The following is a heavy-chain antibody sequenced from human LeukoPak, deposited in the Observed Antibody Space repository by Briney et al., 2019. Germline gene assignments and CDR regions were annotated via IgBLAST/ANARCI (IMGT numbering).Heavy chain of an antibody. Sequence: GGSLRLSCAASGFTFSSYAMHWVRQAPGKGLEWVAVISYDGSNKYYADSVKGRFTISRDNSKNTLYLQMNSRRAEDTAVYYCARDWRFGELFPDYWGQGTLVTVSS. J-gene: IGHJ4*02. CDR3: ARDWRFGELFPDY. CDR2: ISYDGSNK. CDR1: GFTFSSYA. V-gene: IGHV3-30-3*01. D-gene: IGHD3-10*01.